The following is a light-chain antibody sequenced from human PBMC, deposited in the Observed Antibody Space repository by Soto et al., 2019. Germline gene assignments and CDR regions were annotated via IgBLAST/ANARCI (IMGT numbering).Light chain of an antibody. CDR3: SSSVGNPIWV. V-gene: IGLV2-23*02. CDR2: EVN. CDR1: SSDVGTYNR. Sequence: QSALTQPASVSGSPGQSITISCTGTSSDVGTYNRVSWYQKYPGKAPTLLIYEVNKRASGISNRFSGSKSGNTASLMISGLQVEDEADYYCSSSVGNPIWVVGGGTKVTVL. J-gene: IGLJ3*02.